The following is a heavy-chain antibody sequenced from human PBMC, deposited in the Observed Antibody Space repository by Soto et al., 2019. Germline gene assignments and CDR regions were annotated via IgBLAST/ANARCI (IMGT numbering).Heavy chain of an antibody. V-gene: IGHV1-8*01. CDR3: ARGELLWFGELLR. CDR1: GYTFTSYE. Sequence: QVQLVQSGAEVKKPGASVKVSCKASGYTFTSYEINWVRQATGQGLEWMGWMNPNSGDTGYAQKFQGRVTMPRNTSIRTAYMELSSLRSEDTAVYYCARGELLWFGELLRWGQGTLVTVSS. J-gene: IGHJ4*02. CDR2: MNPNSGDT. D-gene: IGHD3-10*01.